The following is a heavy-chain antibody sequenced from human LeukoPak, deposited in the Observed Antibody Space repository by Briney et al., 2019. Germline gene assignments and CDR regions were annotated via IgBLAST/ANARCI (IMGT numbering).Heavy chain of an antibody. CDR1: GYTFTSYD. CDR2: MNPNSGNT. Sequence: VKVSCKASGYTFTSYDINWVRQATGQGLEWMGWMNPNSGNTGYAQKFQGRVTMTRNTSISTAYMELSSLRSEDTAVYYCAGGGGSGRFYYYYMDVWGKGTTVTISS. D-gene: IGHD1-26*01. V-gene: IGHV1-8*01. CDR3: AGGGGSGRFYYYYMDV. J-gene: IGHJ6*03.